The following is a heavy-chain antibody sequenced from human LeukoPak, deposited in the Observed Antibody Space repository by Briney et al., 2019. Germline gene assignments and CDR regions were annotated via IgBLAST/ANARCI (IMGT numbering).Heavy chain of an antibody. CDR1: GFTFSNHW. J-gene: IGHJ4*02. D-gene: IGHD2-15*01. CDR3: VRDSGGPDY. Sequence: GGSLRLSCAASGFTFSNHWMHWVRQAPGKGLVWVSDISNDGSSSIYADSVKGRFTISRDNAKNTLYLQMSSLRVEDTAMYYCVRDSGGPDYWGQGTLVTVSS. V-gene: IGHV3-74*01. CDR2: ISNDGSSS.